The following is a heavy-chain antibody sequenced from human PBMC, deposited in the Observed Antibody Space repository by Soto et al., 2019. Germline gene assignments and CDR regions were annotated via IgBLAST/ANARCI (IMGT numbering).Heavy chain of an antibody. CDR1: GFTFSSYA. CDR3: ALSLLWQQLDSIPEAEYYGYGMDV. Sequence: GGSLRLSCAASGFTFSSYAMHWVRQAPGKGLEWVAVISYDGSNKYYADSVKGRFTISRDNSKNTLYLQMNSLRAEDTAVYYCALSLLWQQLDSIPEAEYYGYGMDVWGQGTTVTVSS. CDR2: ISYDGSNK. V-gene: IGHV3-30-3*01. D-gene: IGHD6-13*01. J-gene: IGHJ6*02.